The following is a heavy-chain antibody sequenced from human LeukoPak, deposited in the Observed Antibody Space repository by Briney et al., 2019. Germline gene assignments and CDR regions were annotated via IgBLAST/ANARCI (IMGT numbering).Heavy chain of an antibody. V-gene: IGHV4-4*07. Sequence: NTSETLSLTCTVSGGSISSYYWSWIRQPAGKGLEWIGRIYTSGSTNYNPSLKSRVTMSVDTSKNQFSLKLSSVTAADTAVYYCAREHHPPTSHYYDSSGYWGTNAFDIWGQGTMVTVSS. J-gene: IGHJ3*02. CDR2: IYTSGST. D-gene: IGHD3-22*01. CDR1: GGSISSYY. CDR3: AREHHPPTSHYYDSSGYWGTNAFDI.